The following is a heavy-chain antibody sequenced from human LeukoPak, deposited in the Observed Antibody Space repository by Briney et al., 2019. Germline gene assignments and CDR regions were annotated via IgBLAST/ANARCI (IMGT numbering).Heavy chain of an antibody. CDR2: ISGSGGST. CDR3: ARGDSSGYYFDY. J-gene: IGHJ4*02. D-gene: IGHD3-22*01. V-gene: IGHV3-23*01. Sequence: PGGSLRLSCAASGFTFSSYAMSWVRQAPGKGLEWVSAISGSGGSTYYADSVKGRFTISRDNSKNTLYLQMNSLRAEDTAVYYCARGDSSGYYFDYWGQGTLVTVSS. CDR1: GFTFSSYA.